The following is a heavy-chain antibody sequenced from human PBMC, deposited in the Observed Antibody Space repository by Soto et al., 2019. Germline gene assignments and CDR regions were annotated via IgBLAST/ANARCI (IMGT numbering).Heavy chain of an antibody. CDR1: GFTFSSYG. V-gene: IGHV3-30*18. J-gene: IGHJ3*02. CDR2: ISYDGSNK. CDR3: AKSPLNLVVDDAFDI. Sequence: QPGGSLRLSCAASGFTFSSYGMHWVRQAPGKGLEWVAVISYDGSNKYYADSVKGRFTISRDNSKNTLYLQMNSLRAEDTAVYYCAKSPLNLVVDDAFDIWGQGTMVTVSS. D-gene: IGHD3-22*01.